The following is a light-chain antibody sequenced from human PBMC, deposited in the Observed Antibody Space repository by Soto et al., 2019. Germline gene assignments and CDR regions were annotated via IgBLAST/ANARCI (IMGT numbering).Light chain of an antibody. V-gene: IGKV1-39*01. CDR1: QNIKKY. CDR3: QQSFSAPLT. CDR2: TAS. J-gene: IGKJ4*01. Sequence: DIQMTQSPSSLSASVGDRVTITCRASQNIKKYLNWYQQQPGKAPKLLIYTASSLQVGFPSRFSGSGSGTDFTLIISRLQPADSATYYCQQSFSAPLTFGGGTKVEIK.